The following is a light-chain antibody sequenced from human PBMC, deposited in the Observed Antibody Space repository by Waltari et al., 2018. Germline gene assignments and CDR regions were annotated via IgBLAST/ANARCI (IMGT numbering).Light chain of an antibody. CDR3: QQRDNCPST. J-gene: IGKJ5*01. CDR2: DVS. Sequence: EMVLTPSPATLSLSPGESATLTCRASQGVDNYLAWYQQKPGQAPRLLIYDVSSRATGIPARFSGSGSGTDFTLTISSLEPDDFAIYYCQQRDNCPSTFGRGTQLEIK. V-gene: IGKV3-11*01. CDR1: QGVDNY.